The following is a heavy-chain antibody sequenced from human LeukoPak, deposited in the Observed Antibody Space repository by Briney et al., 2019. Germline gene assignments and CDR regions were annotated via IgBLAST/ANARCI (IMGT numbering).Heavy chain of an antibody. CDR2: IYYSGST. Sequence: SETLVLTCPVSGGSISSRSYHLGWIPQPPRKGLEWIGSIYYSGSTYYNPSLKSRVTISVDTSKNQFSLKLSSVTAADTAVYYCARGYDSSGVDYWGQGTLVTVSS. CDR1: GGSISSRSYH. V-gene: IGHV4-39*07. CDR3: ARGYDSSGVDY. D-gene: IGHD3-22*01. J-gene: IGHJ4*02.